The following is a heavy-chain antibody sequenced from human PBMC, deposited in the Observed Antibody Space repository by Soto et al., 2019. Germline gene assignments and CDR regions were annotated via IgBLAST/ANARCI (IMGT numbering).Heavy chain of an antibody. D-gene: IGHD1-26*01. CDR1: GGTFSSYA. J-gene: IGHJ4*02. CDR2: IIPIFGTA. V-gene: IGHV1-69*13. CDR3: ASPFAETWELTHWRPLDY. Sequence: ASVKVSFKASGGTFSSYAISWVRQAPGQGLEWMGGIIPIFGTANYAQKFQGRVTITADESTSTAYMELSSLRSEDTAVYYCASPFAETWELTHWRPLDYWGQGTLVTSPQ.